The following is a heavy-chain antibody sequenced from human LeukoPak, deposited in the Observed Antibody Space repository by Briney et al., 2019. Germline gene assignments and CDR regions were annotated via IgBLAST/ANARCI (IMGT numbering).Heavy chain of an antibody. J-gene: IGHJ4*02. CDR3: ARDPVGGYFDY. V-gene: IGHV3-21*01. D-gene: IGHD3-16*01. CDR2: ISSSSSYI. CDR1: GFTFSSYS. Sequence: GGSLRLSCAASGFTFSSYSMNWVRQAPGKGLEWVTSISSSSSYIYYADSVKGRFTISRDNAKNSLYLQMNSLRAEDTAVYYCARDPVGGYFDYWGQGTLVTVSS.